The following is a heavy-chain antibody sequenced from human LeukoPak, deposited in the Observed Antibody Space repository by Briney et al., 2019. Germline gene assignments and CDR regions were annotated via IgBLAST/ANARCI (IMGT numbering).Heavy chain of an antibody. Sequence: PGGSLRLSCAASGFTFSSYWMHWVRQAPGKGLVWVSRINSDGSSTSYADSVKGRFTISRDNAKNTLYLQMNSLRAEDTAVYYCASNQGYCTGGTCRFDYWGQGTLVTVSS. CDR3: ASNQGYCTGGTCRFDY. V-gene: IGHV3-74*01. J-gene: IGHJ4*02. D-gene: IGHD2-8*02. CDR1: GFTFSSYW. CDR2: INSDGSST.